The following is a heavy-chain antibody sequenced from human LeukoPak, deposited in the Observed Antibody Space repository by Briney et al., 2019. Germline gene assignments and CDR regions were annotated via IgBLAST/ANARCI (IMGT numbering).Heavy chain of an antibody. CDR2: IFYSGST. CDR3: ARGRLLLVPAARVNYYYYYMDV. D-gene: IGHD2-2*01. V-gene: IGHV4-39*07. CDR1: GGSISTSNYY. Sequence: SETLSLTCTVSGGSISTSNYYWGWIRQPPGKGLEWIGSIFYSGSTNYNPSLKSRVTISVDTSKNQFSLKLSSVTAADTAVYYCARGRLLLVPAARVNYYYYYMDVWGKGTTVTVSS. J-gene: IGHJ6*03.